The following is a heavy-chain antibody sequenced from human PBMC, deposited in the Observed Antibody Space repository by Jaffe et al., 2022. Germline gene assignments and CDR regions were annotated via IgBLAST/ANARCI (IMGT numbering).Heavy chain of an antibody. CDR2: IYTSGST. D-gene: IGHD3-10*01. CDR1: GGSISSGSYY. V-gene: IGHV4-61*02. Sequence: QVQLQESGPGLVKPSQTLSLTCTVSGGSISSGSYYWSWIRQPAGKGLEWIGRIYTSGSTNYNPSLKSRVTISVDTSKNQFSLKLSSVTAADTAVYYCARDREYYYGSGLSDHNWFDPWGQGTLVTVSS. CDR3: ARDREYYYGSGLSDHNWFDP. J-gene: IGHJ5*02.